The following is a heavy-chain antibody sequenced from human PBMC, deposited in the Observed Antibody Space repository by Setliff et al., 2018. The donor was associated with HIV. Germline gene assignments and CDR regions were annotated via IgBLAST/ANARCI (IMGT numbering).Heavy chain of an antibody. CDR3: ARFTVVVFGAGEPSWFDP. CDR2: IHYKGNI. V-gene: IGHV4-30-4*08. D-gene: IGHD2-15*01. CDR1: GDSIISGDYY. Sequence: PSETLSLTCTVSGDSIISGDYYWSWIRQSPGKGLEWIGHIHYKGNIDYNASLKSRLAISSDTSKNQFSLNLSSVIAADTAIYFCARFTVVVFGAGEPSWFDPWGQGILVT. J-gene: IGHJ5*02.